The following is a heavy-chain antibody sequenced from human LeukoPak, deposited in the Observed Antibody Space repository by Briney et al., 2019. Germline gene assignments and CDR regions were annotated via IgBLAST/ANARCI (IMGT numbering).Heavy chain of an antibody. V-gene: IGHV4-34*01. D-gene: IGHD7-27*01. CDR2: INHSGST. CDR1: GGSFSGYY. CDR3: ARHRIGWGYAFDI. Sequence: SDTLSLTCAVYGGSFSGYYWSWLRQPPGKGLEWIGEINHSGSTNYNPSLKSRVTISVDTSKNQFSLKLSSVTAADTAVYYCARHRIGWGYAFDIWGQGTMVTVSS. J-gene: IGHJ3*02.